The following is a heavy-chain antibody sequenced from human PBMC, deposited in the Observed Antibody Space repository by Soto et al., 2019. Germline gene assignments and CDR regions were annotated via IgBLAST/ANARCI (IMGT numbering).Heavy chain of an antibody. CDR1: GFKFSNYA. CDR3: AKDRRAGGNSAFYFDF. J-gene: IGHJ4*02. CDR2: ISATGGGT. Sequence: GGFLRLSCAASGFKFSNYAMSWVRQAPGKGLEWVSLISATGGGTYYADSVKGRFTISRDNSHNTLYLQVHSLTAEDTAVYYCAKDRRAGGNSAFYFDFWGQGAQVTVSS. D-gene: IGHD3-16*01. V-gene: IGHV3-23*01.